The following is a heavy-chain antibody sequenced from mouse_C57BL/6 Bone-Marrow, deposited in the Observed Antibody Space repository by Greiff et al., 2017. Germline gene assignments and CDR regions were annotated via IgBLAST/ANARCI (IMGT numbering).Heavy chain of an antibody. CDR2: IYPRSGNT. J-gene: IGHJ1*03. D-gene: IGHD1-1*01. Sequence: VKLQESGAELARPGASVKLSCKASGYTFTSYGISWVKQRTGQGLEWIGEIYPRSGNTYYNEKFKGKATLTAEKSSSTAYMEIRSLTSDDAAVYFCARGYTTVVAPRYFDVWGTGTTVTVSS. CDR3: ARGYTTVVAPRYFDV. CDR1: GYTFTSYG. V-gene: IGHV1-81*01.